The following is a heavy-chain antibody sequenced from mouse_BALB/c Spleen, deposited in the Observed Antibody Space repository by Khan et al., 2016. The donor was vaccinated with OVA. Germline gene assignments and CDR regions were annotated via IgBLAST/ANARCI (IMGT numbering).Heavy chain of an antibody. CDR3: ADHLTGSFAD. Sequence: EVKLEESGGDLVKPGGSLKLSCAASGFTFSSYSMSWVRQTPDKRLEWVASISSGGDYTYYPDSVKGRFTISRDNAKNTLYLQMSDLKSEDTAMYYCADHLTGSFADWGQGTLVTVSA. CDR1: GFTFSSYS. D-gene: IGHD4-1*01. J-gene: IGHJ3*01. CDR2: ISSGGDYT. V-gene: IGHV5-6*02.